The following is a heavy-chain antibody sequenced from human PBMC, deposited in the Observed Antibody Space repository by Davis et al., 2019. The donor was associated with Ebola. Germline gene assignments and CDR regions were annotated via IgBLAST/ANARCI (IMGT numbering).Heavy chain of an antibody. D-gene: IGHD6-6*01. CDR3: ARAYSSSSGFDY. CDR2: ISGSGGST. J-gene: IGHJ4*02. Sequence: GESLKISCAASGFTFSSYAMSWVRQAPGKGLEWVSAISGSGGSTYYADSVKGRFTISRDNSKNTLYLQMNSLRAEDTAVNYCARAYSSSSGFDYWGQGTLVTVSS. CDR1: GFTFSSYA. V-gene: IGHV3-23*01.